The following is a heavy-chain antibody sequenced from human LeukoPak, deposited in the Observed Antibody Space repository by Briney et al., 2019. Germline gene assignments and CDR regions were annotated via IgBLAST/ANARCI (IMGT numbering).Heavy chain of an antibody. Sequence: QSGGSLRLSCAASGFTFRTYAMHWVRQAPGKGLEWVAVISYDGSNKYYADSVKGRFTISRDNSKNTLYMQMNSLRAEDTAVYYCARDWGMITFGGVIVPSNYFDSWGQGTLVTVSS. CDR1: GFTFRTYA. J-gene: IGHJ4*02. CDR3: ARDWGMITFGGVIVPSNYFDS. D-gene: IGHD3-16*02. CDR2: ISYDGSNK. V-gene: IGHV3-30*04.